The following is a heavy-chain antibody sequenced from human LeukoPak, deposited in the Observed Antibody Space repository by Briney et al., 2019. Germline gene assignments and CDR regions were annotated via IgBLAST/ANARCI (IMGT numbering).Heavy chain of an antibody. CDR2: ISSSGSTI. D-gene: IGHD3-22*01. V-gene: IGHV3-11*01. CDR1: GFTFSDYY. CDR3: AVGFYDSRETGEYFQH. J-gene: IGHJ1*01. Sequence: GGSLRLSCAASGFTFSDYYMSWIRQAPGKGLEWVSYISSSGSTIYYADSVKGRFTISRDNAKNSLYLQMNSLRAEDTAVYYCAVGFYDSRETGEYFQHWGQGTLVTVSS.